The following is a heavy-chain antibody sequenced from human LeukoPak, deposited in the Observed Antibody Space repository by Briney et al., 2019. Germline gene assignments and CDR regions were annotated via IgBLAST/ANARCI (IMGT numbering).Heavy chain of an antibody. CDR1: GFTFSSYS. D-gene: IGHD3-3*01. V-gene: IGHV3-21*01. J-gene: IGHJ4*02. Sequence: PGGSLRLSCAASGFTFSSYSMNWVRQAPGKGLEWVSSISSSSSYIYYADSVKGRFTISRDNAKNSLYLQMNSLRAEDTAVYFCARDRNSDFWSGYYTNYFDYWGQGTLVTVSS. CDR2: ISSSSSYI. CDR3: ARDRNSDFWSGYYTNYFDY.